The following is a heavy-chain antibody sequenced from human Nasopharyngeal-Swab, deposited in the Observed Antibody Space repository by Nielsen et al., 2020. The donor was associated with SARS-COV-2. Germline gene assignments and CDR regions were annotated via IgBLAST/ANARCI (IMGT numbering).Heavy chain of an antibody. D-gene: IGHD2-2*01. CDR3: ARQDVVVPAAKSKKYYMDV. CDR1: GGTFSSYA. V-gene: IGHV1-69*13. J-gene: IGHJ6*03. Sequence: SVKVSCKASGGTFSSYAISWVRQAPGQGLEWMGGIIPIFGTANYAQKFQGRVMITADESTSTAYMELSSLRSEDTAVYYCARQDVVVPAAKSKKYYMDVWGKGTTVTVSS. CDR2: IIPIFGTA.